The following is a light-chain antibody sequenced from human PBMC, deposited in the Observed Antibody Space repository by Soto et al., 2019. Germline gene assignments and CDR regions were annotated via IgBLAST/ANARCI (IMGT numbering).Light chain of an antibody. J-gene: IGLJ1*01. Sequence: ALTQPASVSGSPGQSITISCTGGSSDIGGYNYVSWFQQHPGKVPKLMIYEVTNRPSGVSNRFSGSKSGSTASLTISGLQAEDEADYYCSSYTSSNTLVFGTGTKVTVL. CDR2: EVT. CDR1: SSDIGGYNY. CDR3: SSYTSSNTLV. V-gene: IGLV2-14*01.